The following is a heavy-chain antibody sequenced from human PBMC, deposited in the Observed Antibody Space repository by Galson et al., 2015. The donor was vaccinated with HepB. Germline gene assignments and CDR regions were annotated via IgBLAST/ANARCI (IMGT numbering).Heavy chain of an antibody. CDR1: GFTFTDYA. CDR3: ARDSRMSGFGGFGSLDY. D-gene: IGHD3-10*01. Sequence: SLRLSCAASGFTFTDYAMHWVRQVPGKGPEWVAVISFDGGNKYYADSVKGRFTISRDNSDNTLYLQMSSLRVDDTAVYYCARDSRMSGFGGFGSLDYWGQGSLVTVSS. J-gene: IGHJ4*02. CDR2: ISFDGGNK. V-gene: IGHV3-30-3*01.